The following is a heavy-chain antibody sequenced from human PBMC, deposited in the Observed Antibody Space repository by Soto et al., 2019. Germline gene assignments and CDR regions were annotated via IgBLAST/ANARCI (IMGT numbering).Heavy chain of an antibody. V-gene: IGHV3-23*01. J-gene: IGHJ6*02. Sequence: PGGSLRLSCAASGFTFSSYAMSWVRQAPGKGLEWVSAISGSGGSTYYADSVKGRFTISRDNSKNTLYLQMNSLRAEDTAVYYCAKGPPGYRSSTSCRTGDYYYGMDVWGQGTTVTVSS. CDR1: GFTFSSYA. CDR3: AKGPPGYRSSTSCRTGDYYYGMDV. D-gene: IGHD2-2*01. CDR2: ISGSGGST.